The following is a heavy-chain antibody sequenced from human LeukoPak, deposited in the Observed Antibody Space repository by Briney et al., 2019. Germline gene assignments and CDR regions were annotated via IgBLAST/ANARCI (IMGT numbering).Heavy chain of an antibody. CDR1: GYTFTGYY. V-gene: IGHV1-2*02. D-gene: IGHD3-10*01. CDR2: INPNSGGT. Sequence: ASVKVSCKASGYTFTGYYMHWVRQAPGQGLEWMGWINPNSGGTNYAQKFQGRVTMTRDTSISTAYMELSRRRSDDTAVYYCARGGRVLWFGEGTNWFDPWGQGTLVTVSS. J-gene: IGHJ5*02. CDR3: ARGGRVLWFGEGTNWFDP.